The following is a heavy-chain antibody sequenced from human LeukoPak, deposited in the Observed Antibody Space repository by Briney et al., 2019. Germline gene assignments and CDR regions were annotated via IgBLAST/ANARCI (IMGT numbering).Heavy chain of an antibody. D-gene: IGHD2-2*01. CDR2: ISAYNGNT. V-gene: IGHV1-18*01. CDR1: GYTFTSYG. J-gene: IGHJ6*02. CDR3: ARDTVVVPAAMLGYYYYYGMDV. Sequence: GASVKVSCKASGYTFTSYGISWVRQAPGQGLEWMGWISAYNGNTNYAQKLQGRVTMTTDTSTSTAYMELRSLRSDDTAVYYCARDTVVVPAAMLGYYYYYGMDVWGQGTTVTVSS.